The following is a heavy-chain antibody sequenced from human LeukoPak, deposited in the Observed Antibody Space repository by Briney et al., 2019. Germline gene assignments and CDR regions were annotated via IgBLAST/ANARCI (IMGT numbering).Heavy chain of an antibody. CDR3: ARAVLDYYDTYYFDY. J-gene: IGHJ4*02. D-gene: IGHD3-22*01. CDR2: FYSSGST. Sequence: SETLSLTCTVSGGSISSSSYYWGWIRQLPGKGLEWIGSFYSSGSTSSNPSLKSRVTISVDTSKNQFSLKLSSVTAADTAVYYCARAVLDYYDTYYFDYWGQGTLVTVSS. V-gene: IGHV4-39*07. CDR1: GGSISSSSYY.